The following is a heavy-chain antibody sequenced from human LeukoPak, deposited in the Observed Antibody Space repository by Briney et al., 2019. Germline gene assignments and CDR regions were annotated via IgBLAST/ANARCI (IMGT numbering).Heavy chain of an antibody. CDR1: GDRVSSNTAA. Sequence: SQTLSLTCAISGDRVSSNTAAWNWIRQSPSRGLEWLGRTYLRSRWYNEQAPSVKSRISVNPDTSKNRISLQLNSVTPDDTAVYDCARDPGLVFGFDMWGQETLVTVSA. CDR2: TYLRSRWYN. V-gene: IGHV6-1*01. CDR3: ARDPGLVFGFDM. D-gene: IGHD3-3*01. J-gene: IGHJ3*02.